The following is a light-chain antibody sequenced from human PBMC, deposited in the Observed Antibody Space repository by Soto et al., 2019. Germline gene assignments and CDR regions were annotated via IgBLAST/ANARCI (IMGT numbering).Light chain of an antibody. Sequence: DIVMTQSPDSLAVSLGERATINCNSSQIVLYSSNNKNYLAWYQQKPGQPPKALIYWASTRESGVPDRFSGSGSGTDFTLTISSLQAEDVAVYYCLQYYTTPWTFGQGTKVDIK. J-gene: IGKJ1*01. CDR3: LQYYTTPWT. CDR2: WAS. V-gene: IGKV4-1*01. CDR1: QIVLYSSNNKNY.